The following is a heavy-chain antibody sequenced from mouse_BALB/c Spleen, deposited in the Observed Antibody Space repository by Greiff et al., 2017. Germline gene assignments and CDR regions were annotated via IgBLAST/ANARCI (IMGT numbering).Heavy chain of an antibody. J-gene: IGHJ2*01. D-gene: IGHD2-1*01. CDR1: GYNFTSYW. CDR3: ARRNLDY. V-gene: IGHV1-55*01. CDR2: IYPGSGST. Sequence: QVHVKQPGAELVKPGTSVKLSCKASGYNFTSYWINWVKLRPGQGLEWIGDIYPGSGSTNYNEKFKSKATLTVDTSSSTAYMQLSSLASEDSALYYCARRNLDYWGQGTTLTVSS.